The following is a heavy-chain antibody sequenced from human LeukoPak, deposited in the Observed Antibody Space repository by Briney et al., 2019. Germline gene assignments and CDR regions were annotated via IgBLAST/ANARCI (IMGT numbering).Heavy chain of an antibody. CDR2: INHSGST. V-gene: IGHV4-34*01. J-gene: IGHJ4*02. Sequence: SETLSLTCAVYGGSFSGYYWSWIRQPPGKGLEWIGEINHSGSTNYNPSLKSRVTISVDTSKNQFSLKLSSVTAADTAVYYCAISGYSYRPRVWWGQGTLVTVSS. CDR3: AISGYSYRPRVW. D-gene: IGHD5-18*01. CDR1: GGSFSGYY.